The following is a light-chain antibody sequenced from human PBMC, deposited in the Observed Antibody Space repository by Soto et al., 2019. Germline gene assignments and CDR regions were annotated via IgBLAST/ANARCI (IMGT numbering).Light chain of an antibody. J-gene: IGLJ2*01. CDR1: SSDVGGYSY. CDR2: DVS. CDR3: SSYTSSSTLV. Sequence: QSVLTQPASVSGSPGHSITISCTGTSSDVGGYSYVSWYQQHPGKAPKLMIYDVSNRPSGVSNRFSGSKSGNTASLTISGLQAEDEADYYCSSYTSSSTLVFGGGTKLTVL. V-gene: IGLV2-14*01.